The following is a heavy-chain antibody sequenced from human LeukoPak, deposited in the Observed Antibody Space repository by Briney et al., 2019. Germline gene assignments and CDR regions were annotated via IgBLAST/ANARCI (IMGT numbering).Heavy chain of an antibody. D-gene: IGHD2-21*01. CDR3: ARRVRGAYYFDY. J-gene: IGHJ4*02. V-gene: IGHV3-30-3*01. Sequence: GRSLRLSCAASGFTFSTYAIHWVRQAPGKGLEWVGVVSSDGTIQYYGDSAKGRFSISRDNSKNTVYVYMNSLTPEDTAVYYCARRVRGAYYFDYWGQGTLVTVSS. CDR2: VSSDGTIQ. CDR1: GFTFSTYA.